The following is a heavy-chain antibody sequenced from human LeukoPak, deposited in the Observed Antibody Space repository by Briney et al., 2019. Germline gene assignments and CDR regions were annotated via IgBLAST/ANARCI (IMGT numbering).Heavy chain of an antibody. CDR1: GFTFTNYV. V-gene: IGHV3-23*01. J-gene: IGHJ4*02. D-gene: IGHD5/OR15-5a*01. CDR3: ASRKEYTVSSVYY. Sequence: PGGSLRLSCAASGFTFTNYVMTWVRQAPGKGLEWVSGISVSGSNTYYADSVKGRFTISRDNSKDTLSLQMNSLRVEDSAIYYCASRKEYTVSSVYYWGRGILVTVSS. CDR2: ISVSGSNT.